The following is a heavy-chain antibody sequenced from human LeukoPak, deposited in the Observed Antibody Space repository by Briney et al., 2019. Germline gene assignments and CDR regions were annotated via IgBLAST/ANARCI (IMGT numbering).Heavy chain of an antibody. J-gene: IGHJ4*02. Sequence: GRSLRLSCAASGFIFDNYAMHWVRHAPGKGLEWVSGINWNGDIIGYADSVKGRFTISRDNAKNMLYLQMDSLRAEDTAVYYCAGTWSFDYWGQGTLVTVSS. CDR3: AGTWSFDY. D-gene: IGHD2-15*01. CDR1: GFIFDNYA. V-gene: IGHV3-9*01. CDR2: INWNGDII.